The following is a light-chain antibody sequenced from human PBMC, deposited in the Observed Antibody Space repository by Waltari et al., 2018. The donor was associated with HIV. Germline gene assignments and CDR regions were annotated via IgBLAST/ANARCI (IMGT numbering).Light chain of an antibody. CDR2: GNS. Sequence: QSVLTQPPSVSGAPGQRVTISCPGSRSNIAAGAVVHWYQQLPGTAPKLLIYGNSNRPSGVPDRFSGSKSGTSASLAITGLQAEDEADYYCQTYDSSLSGSWVFGGGTKLTVL. CDR3: QTYDSSLSGSWV. J-gene: IGLJ3*02. V-gene: IGLV1-40*01. CDR1: RSNIAAGAV.